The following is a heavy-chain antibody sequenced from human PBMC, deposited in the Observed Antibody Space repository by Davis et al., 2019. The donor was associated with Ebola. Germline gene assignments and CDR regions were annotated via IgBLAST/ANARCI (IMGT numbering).Heavy chain of an antibody. CDR2: ISYDGSNK. CDR3: ARGSYSSGWYGPRARYYYGMDV. Sequence: PGGSLRLSCAASGFTFSTYAMHWVRQAPGKGLEWVAVISYDGSNKYYADSVKGRFTISRDNSKNTLYLQMNSLRAEDTAVYYCARGSYSSGWYGPRARYYYGMDVWGQGTTVTVSS. D-gene: IGHD6-19*01. J-gene: IGHJ6*02. CDR1: GFTFSTYA. V-gene: IGHV3-30-3*01.